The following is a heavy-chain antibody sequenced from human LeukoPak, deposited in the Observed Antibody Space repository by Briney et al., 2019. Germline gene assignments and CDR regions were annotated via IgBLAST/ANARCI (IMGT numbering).Heavy chain of an antibody. D-gene: IGHD2-2*01. V-gene: IGHV3-11*01. CDR1: GFTFSDYY. J-gene: IGHJ6*02. Sequence: GGSLRLSCAASGFTFSDYYMSWIRQAPGKGLEWVSYISSSGSTIYYADSVKGRFTISRDNAKNSLYLQMNSLRAGDTAVYYCARAKCSSTSCRLRGYYYYYGMDVWGQGTTVTVSS. CDR2: ISSSGSTI. CDR3: ARAKCSSTSCRLRGYYYYYGMDV.